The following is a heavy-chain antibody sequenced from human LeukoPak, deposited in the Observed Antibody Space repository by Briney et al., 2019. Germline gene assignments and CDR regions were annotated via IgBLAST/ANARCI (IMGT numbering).Heavy chain of an antibody. CDR2: TRNKANSYTT. CDR3: AREAEGVALFDY. V-gene: IGHV3-72*01. D-gene: IGHD2-15*01. Sequence: PGGSLRLSCAASGFTFSDRYMDWVRQAPGKGLEWVGRTRNKANSYTTEYAASVKGRFPISRDDSKNSLYLQMNSLKTEDTAVYYCAREAEGVALFDYWGQGTLVTVSS. J-gene: IGHJ4*02. CDR1: GFTFSDRY.